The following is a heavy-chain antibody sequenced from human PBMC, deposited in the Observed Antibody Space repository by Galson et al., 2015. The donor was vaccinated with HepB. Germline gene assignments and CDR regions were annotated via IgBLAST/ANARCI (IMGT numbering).Heavy chain of an antibody. V-gene: IGHV3-21*01. CDR2: IVSSSSSV. Sequence: SLRLSCAASGFTFSSYSLNWVRHVPGKGLEWVSSIVSSSSSVYYADSVKGRFTISRDDAKSSLYLQMNNLRAGDTAVYYCARGYGSDWYLIFDLWGRGTQVTVSS. D-gene: IGHD6-19*01. CDR3: ARGYGSDWYLIFDL. J-gene: IGHJ2*01. CDR1: GFTFSSYS.